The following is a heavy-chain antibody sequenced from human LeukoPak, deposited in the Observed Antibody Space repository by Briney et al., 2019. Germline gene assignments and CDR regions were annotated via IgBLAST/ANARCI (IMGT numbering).Heavy chain of an antibody. Sequence: GGSLRLSCVASGFTFSSYAMNWVRQAPGKGLEWVSGVSAAGGSAYYADSVKVRFTISRDNSKNTVYLRMNSLRAEDTAVYYCAKERVRCTSTTCYPDAFDIWGQGTVVTVSS. CDR2: VSAAGGSA. CDR1: GFTFSSYA. V-gene: IGHV3-23*01. D-gene: IGHD2-2*01. J-gene: IGHJ3*02. CDR3: AKERVRCTSTTCYPDAFDI.